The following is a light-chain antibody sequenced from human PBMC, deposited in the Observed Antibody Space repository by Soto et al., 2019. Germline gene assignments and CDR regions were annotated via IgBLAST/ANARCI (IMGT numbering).Light chain of an antibody. J-gene: IGKJ1*01. CDR2: DAS. V-gene: IGKV1-5*01. Sequence: DFQMTQSPSTLSASVGDRVTITFRASQNIRSRLAWFQQKPGKAPKLLIYDASSLESGVPQRFSGSGSGTEFTLTISSLQPDDSATYYCQQYYSYPWTFGQGTKVDIK. CDR3: QQYYSYPWT. CDR1: QNIRSR.